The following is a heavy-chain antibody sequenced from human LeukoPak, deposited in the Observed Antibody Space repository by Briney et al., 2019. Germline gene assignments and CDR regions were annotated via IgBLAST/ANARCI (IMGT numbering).Heavy chain of an antibody. CDR3: AKDNNKYFDWLLTYYYYYMDV. J-gene: IGHJ6*03. D-gene: IGHD3-9*01. CDR1: GFTFSSYG. Sequence: PGGSLRLSCAASGFTFSSYGMHWVRQAPGKGLEWVAFIRYDGSNKYYADSVKGRFTISRDNSKNTLYLQMNSLRAEDTAVYYCAKDNNKYFDWLLTYYYYYMDVWGKGTTVTISS. CDR2: IRYDGSNK. V-gene: IGHV3-30*02.